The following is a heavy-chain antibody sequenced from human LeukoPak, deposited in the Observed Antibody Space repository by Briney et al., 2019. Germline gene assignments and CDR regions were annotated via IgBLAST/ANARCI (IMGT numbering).Heavy chain of an antibody. CDR2: IDWDDEK. V-gene: IGHV2-70*11. D-gene: IGHD6-19*01. J-gene: IGHJ4*02. CDR1: GFSLSTSGMC. CDR3: ARNLYSSGWSALDY. Sequence: SGPALVKPTQTLTLTCTFPGFSLSTSGMCVSWIRQPPGKALEWLARIDWDDEKHYRTSLKTRLTISKDTSKNQVVLTMTNMDPVDTATYYCARNLYSSGWSALDYWGQGTLVTVSS.